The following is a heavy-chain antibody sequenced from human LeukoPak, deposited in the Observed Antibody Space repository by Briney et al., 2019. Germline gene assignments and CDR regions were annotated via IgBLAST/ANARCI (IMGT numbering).Heavy chain of an antibody. J-gene: IGHJ3*02. CDR2: ISYDGNNK. Sequence: GRSLRLSCAASGFTFSSYGMHWVRQAPGKGLEWMAVISYDGNNKYYADSVKGRFTISRDNSKNTLYLQMNSLRAEDTAVYYCAKDRGRMVGATLAERDDAFDIWGQGTMVTVSS. V-gene: IGHV3-30*18. CDR1: GFTFSSYG. CDR3: AKDRGRMVGATLAERDDAFDI. D-gene: IGHD1-26*01.